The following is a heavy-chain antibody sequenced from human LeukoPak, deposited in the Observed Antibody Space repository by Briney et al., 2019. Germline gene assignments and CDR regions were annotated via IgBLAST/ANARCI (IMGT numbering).Heavy chain of an antibody. V-gene: IGHV4-39*07. CDR2: IYYSGST. Sequence: SETLSLTCSVSGGSVSSSDCHWGWIRQPPGKGLEWIATIYYSGSTYYNPSLKSRVTISVDTSKNQFSLKLSSVTAADTAVYYCATTPGFGETHNWFDPWGQGTLVTVSS. D-gene: IGHD3-10*01. CDR1: GGSVSSSDCH. J-gene: IGHJ5*02. CDR3: ATTPGFGETHNWFDP.